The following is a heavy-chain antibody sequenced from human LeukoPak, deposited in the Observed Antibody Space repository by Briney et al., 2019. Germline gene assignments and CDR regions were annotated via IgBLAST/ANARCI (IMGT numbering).Heavy chain of an antibody. D-gene: IGHD2-2*01. Sequence: GGSLRLSCAASGFTFRNYWMRWVRQAPGKGLEWLAHIKQDGSEKYYVDSVKGRFTISRDNAKNSLYLQVNSLRGKDTAVYYCARVIVVVPTARYFDFWGQGTLVTVSS. V-gene: IGHV3-7*01. CDR1: GFTFRNYW. CDR2: IKQDGSEK. J-gene: IGHJ4*02. CDR3: ARVIVVVPTARYFDF.